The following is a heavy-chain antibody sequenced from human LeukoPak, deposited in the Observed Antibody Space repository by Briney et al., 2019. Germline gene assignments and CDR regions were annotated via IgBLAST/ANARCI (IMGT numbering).Heavy chain of an antibody. Sequence: SETLSLTCAVYGGSFSGYYWSWIRQPSGKGLEWIGEINHSGSTNYNPSLKSRVTISVDTSKNQFSLKLSSVTAADTAVYYCARDYYGSGSSVIDYWGQGTLVTVSS. D-gene: IGHD3-10*01. V-gene: IGHV4-34*01. CDR2: INHSGST. CDR1: GGSFSGYY. J-gene: IGHJ4*02. CDR3: ARDYYGSGSSVIDY.